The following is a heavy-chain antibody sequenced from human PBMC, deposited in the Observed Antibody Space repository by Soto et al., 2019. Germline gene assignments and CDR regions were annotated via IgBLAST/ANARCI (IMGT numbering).Heavy chain of an antibody. D-gene: IGHD3-22*01. J-gene: IGHJ4*02. CDR3: ARLITATVGFDY. Sequence: ASVKVSCKTSGYIFSGYAMLRVRQAPGQRLEWMGWVNPANGYTKYSQTFQGRVTITWDTSASTAYMDLSSLRSGDTPVSSCARLITATVGFDYWGQGTVVTV. CDR1: GYIFSGYA. CDR2: VNPANGYT. V-gene: IGHV1-3*01.